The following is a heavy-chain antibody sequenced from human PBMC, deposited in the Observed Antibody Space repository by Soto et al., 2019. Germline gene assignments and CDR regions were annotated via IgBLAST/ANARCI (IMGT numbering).Heavy chain of an antibody. D-gene: IGHD6-13*01. Sequence: GGSLRLSCAASGFTFSSYGMHWVRQAPGKGLEWVAVISYDGSRTHYADSVKGRFTISRDNSKNTLYLQVNTLRAEDTAVYYCAKGPSRIDVFYYFDYWGQGSLVTVSS. CDR3: AKGPSRIDVFYYFDY. CDR2: ISYDGSRT. CDR1: GFTFSSYG. V-gene: IGHV3-30*18. J-gene: IGHJ4*02.